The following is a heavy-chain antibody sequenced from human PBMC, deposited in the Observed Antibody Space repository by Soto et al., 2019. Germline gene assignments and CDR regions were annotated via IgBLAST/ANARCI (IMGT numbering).Heavy chain of an antibody. D-gene: IGHD3-3*01. CDR3: VRPVRQDDFWRGDPFDM. V-gene: IGHV3-48*03. CDR2: ISSSGNTI. CDR1: EFTFNNYE. J-gene: IGHJ3*02. Sequence: PGGSLRLSCAASEFTFNNYEMHWVRQAPGKGLEWVSYISSSGNTIYYADSVKGRFTISRDNAKNSLYLQMNSLRAEDTAVYYCVRPVRQDDFWRGDPFDMWGQGTMVTVSS.